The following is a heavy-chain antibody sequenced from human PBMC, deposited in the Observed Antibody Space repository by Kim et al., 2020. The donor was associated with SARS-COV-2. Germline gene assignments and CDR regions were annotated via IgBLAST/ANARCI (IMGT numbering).Heavy chain of an antibody. CDR1: GFTFSDYY. Sequence: GGSLRLSCAASGFTFSDYYLDWVRQALGKGLEWVCRSRNKGNSYTTEYAASVKGRFAISRDHSKNSVYLQMDSLKTEDTAVYYCTRVTRVASGSHWFDYWGQGTLVTVSS. J-gene: IGHJ4*02. D-gene: IGHD3-10*01. CDR3: TRVTRVASGSHWFDY. V-gene: IGHV3-72*01. CDR2: SRNKGNSYTT.